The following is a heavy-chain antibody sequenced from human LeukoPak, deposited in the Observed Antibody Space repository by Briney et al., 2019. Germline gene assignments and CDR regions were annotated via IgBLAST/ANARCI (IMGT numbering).Heavy chain of an antibody. CDR2: IIPIFSTP. J-gene: IGHJ4*02. V-gene: IGHV1-69*01. CDR1: GGTFSTYA. Sequence: SVKVSCKASGGTFSTYAINWVRQAPGQGLEWMGGIIPIFSTPNYAQNLQGRVTITADESTSTAYMELSSLRSEDTAVYYCARGPETTWNYDTSGYPYYFDYWGQGTLVTVSS. D-gene: IGHD3-22*01. CDR3: ARGPETTWNYDTSGYPYYFDY.